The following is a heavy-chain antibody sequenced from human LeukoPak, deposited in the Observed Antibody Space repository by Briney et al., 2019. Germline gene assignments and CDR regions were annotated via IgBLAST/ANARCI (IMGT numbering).Heavy chain of an antibody. CDR3: AKGAYDYIEMGYFDD. J-gene: IGHJ4*02. V-gene: IGHV3-23*01. Sequence: GGSLRLSCAASGFRFSNFAMSWVRQAPGKGLEWVSLIIGSSGDTLYADSVKGRFTISRDISKNRLYLQMNSQRAEDTALYYCAKGAYDYIEMGYFDDWGQGALVTVSS. D-gene: IGHD5-12*01. CDR1: GFRFSNFA. CDR2: IIGSSGDT.